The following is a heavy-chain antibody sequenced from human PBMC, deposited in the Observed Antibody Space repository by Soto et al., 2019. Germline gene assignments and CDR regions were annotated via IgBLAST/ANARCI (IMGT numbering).Heavy chain of an antibody. CDR2: ISGSGGST. J-gene: IGHJ5*02. V-gene: IGHV3-23*01. Sequence: PGGSLRLSGAASGFTFSSYAMSWVRQAPGKGLEWVSAISGSGGSTYYADSVKGRFTISRDNSKNTLYLQMNSLRAEDTAVYYCAKEGLQWLVLNWFDPWGQGTLVTVSS. CDR3: AKEGLQWLVLNWFDP. CDR1: GFTFSSYA. D-gene: IGHD6-19*01.